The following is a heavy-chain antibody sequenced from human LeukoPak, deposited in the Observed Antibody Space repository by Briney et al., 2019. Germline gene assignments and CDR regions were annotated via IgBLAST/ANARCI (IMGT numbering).Heavy chain of an antibody. V-gene: IGHV1-69*13. Sequence: GASVKVSCKASGGTFSSYAISWVRQAPGQGLEWMGGIIPIFGTANYAQKFQGRVTITADESTSTAYMELSSLRSEDTAVYYCARDVDRAFDIWGQGTMVTVSS. D-gene: IGHD2-21*01. J-gene: IGHJ3*02. CDR2: IIPIFGTA. CDR1: GGTFSSYA. CDR3: ARDVDRAFDI.